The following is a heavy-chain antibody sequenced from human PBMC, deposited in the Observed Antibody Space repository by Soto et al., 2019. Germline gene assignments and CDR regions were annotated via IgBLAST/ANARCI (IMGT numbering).Heavy chain of an antibody. CDR2: IFPSDSDT. D-gene: IGHD3-22*01. CDR3: ARKDKSGYFNWFDP. CDR1: GYKFTSYW. Sequence: GESLKISCRTSGYKFTSYWIAWVRQVPGKGLEWMGIIFPSDSDTRYSPSFQGQVTISADRSTSTVFLQWASLKASDTAVYFCARKDKSGYFNWFDPWGQGTLVTVSS. J-gene: IGHJ5*02. V-gene: IGHV5-51*01.